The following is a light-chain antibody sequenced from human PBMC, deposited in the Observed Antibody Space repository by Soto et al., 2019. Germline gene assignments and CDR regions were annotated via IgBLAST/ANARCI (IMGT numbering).Light chain of an antibody. J-gene: IGLJ1*01. CDR2: GNS. V-gene: IGLV1-40*01. CDR3: QSYDSSLSGSYV. Sequence: QSVLTQPPSVYGAPGQRVTISCTGSSSNIGAGYDVHWYQQLPGTAPKLLIHGNSNRPSGVPDRFSGSKSGTSASLAITGLQAEDEADYYCQSYDSSLSGSYVFGTGTKVTVL. CDR1: SSNIGAGYD.